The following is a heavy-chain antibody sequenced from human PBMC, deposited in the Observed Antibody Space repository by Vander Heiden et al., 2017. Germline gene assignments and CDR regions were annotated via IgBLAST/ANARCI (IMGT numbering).Heavy chain of an antibody. D-gene: IGHD3-10*01. J-gene: IGHJ4*02. CDR1: GFSLSTSGMR. CDR2: IDWDDDK. CDR3: ARSPYYGSGNQLDY. Sequence: QVTLKESGPALVKPTQTLTLTCTFSGFSLSTSGMRVSWIRQPPGKALEWLARIDWDDDKFYSTSLKTRLTISKDTSKNQVVLTMTNMDPVDTATYYCARSPYYGSGNQLDYWGQGTLVTVSS. V-gene: IGHV2-70*04.